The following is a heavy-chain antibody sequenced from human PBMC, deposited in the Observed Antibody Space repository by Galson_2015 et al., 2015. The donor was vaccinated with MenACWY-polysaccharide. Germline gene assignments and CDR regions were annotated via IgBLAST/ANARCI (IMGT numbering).Heavy chain of an antibody. CDR3: ATTGYCSSTSCFTYGMDV. D-gene: IGHD2-2*01. CDR1: GYTLTELS. Sequence: SVKVSCKVSGYTLTELSMHWVRQAPGKGIEWMGGFDPEDGETIYAQKFQGRVTMTEDTSTDTAYMELSSLRSEDTAVYYCATTGYCSSTSCFTYGMDVWGQGTTVTVSS. V-gene: IGHV1-24*01. J-gene: IGHJ6*02. CDR2: FDPEDGET.